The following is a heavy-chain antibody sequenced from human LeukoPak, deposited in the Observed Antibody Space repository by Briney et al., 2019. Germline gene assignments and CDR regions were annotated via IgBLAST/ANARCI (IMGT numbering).Heavy chain of an antibody. D-gene: IGHD3-9*01. Sequence: GGSLRLSCAASGFTFSSYSMNWVRQAPGKGLEWVSSISSSSSYIYYADSVKGRFTISRDNAKNSLYLQMNSLRAEDTAVYYCARAVNYDILTGYYTDYWGQGTLVTVSS. CDR3: ARAVNYDILTGYYTDY. CDR2: ISSSSSYI. V-gene: IGHV3-21*01. CDR1: GFTFSSYS. J-gene: IGHJ4*02.